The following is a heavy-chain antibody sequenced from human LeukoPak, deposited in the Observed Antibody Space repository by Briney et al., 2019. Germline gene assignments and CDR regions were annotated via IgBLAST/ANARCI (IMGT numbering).Heavy chain of an antibody. J-gene: IGHJ4*02. V-gene: IGHV1-2*02. CDR2: INPNSGGT. CDR1: GYTFTGYY. CDR3: ARAGLIYSGYVTYYFDY. Sequence: ASVTVSCKASGYTFTGYYMHRVRQAPGQGLEWMGWINPNSGGTNYAQKFQGRVTMTRDTSISTAYMELSRLRSDDTAVYYCARAGLIYSGYVTYYFDYWGQGTLVTVSS. D-gene: IGHD5-12*01.